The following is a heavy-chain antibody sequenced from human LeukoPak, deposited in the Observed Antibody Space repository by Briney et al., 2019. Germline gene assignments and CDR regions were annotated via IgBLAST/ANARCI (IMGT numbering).Heavy chain of an antibody. CDR2: IYYSGST. J-gene: IGHJ5*02. D-gene: IGHD6-13*01. CDR1: GGSISSSSYY. CDR3: ARAAAAGTFSRPRWFDP. V-gene: IGHV4-39*07. Sequence: SETLSLTCTVSGGSISSSSYYWGWIRQPPGKGLEWIGSIYYSGSTYYHPSLKSRVTISVDTSKNQFSLQLSSVPAADTAVYYCARAAAAGTFSRPRWFDPWGQGTPVTVSS.